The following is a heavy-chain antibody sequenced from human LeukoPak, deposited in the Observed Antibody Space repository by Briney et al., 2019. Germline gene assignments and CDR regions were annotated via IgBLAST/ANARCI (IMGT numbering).Heavy chain of an antibody. CDR1: GGSISSSSYY. V-gene: IGHV3-7*01. J-gene: IGHJ6*03. CDR3: ARVLDRVGYYYYYYMDV. D-gene: IGHD1-26*01. CDR2: IKQDGSEK. Sequence: ETLSLTCTVSGGSISSSSYYWGWIRQPPGKGLEWVANIKQDGSEKYYVDSVKGRFTISRDNAKNSLYLQMNSLRAEDTAVYYCARVLDRVGYYYYYYMDVWGKGTTVTVSS.